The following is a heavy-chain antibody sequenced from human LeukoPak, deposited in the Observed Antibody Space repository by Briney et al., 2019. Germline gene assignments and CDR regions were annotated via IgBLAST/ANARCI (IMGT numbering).Heavy chain of an antibody. CDR2: INTANGNT. CDR1: GYTSTTYA. Sequence: GASVKVSCMASGYTSTTYAIHWVRQAPGQRLEWMGWINTANGNTKYSQKFQGRVTITRDTSASTAYMELSGLRSADTAVYYCARDSTNKWGEPLYYFASWGQGTLVTLSS. D-gene: IGHD7-27*01. J-gene: IGHJ4*02. CDR3: ARDSTNKWGEPLYYFAS. V-gene: IGHV1-3*04.